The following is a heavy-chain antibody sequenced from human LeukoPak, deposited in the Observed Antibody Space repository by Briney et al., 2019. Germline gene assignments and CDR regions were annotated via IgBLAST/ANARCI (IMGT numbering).Heavy chain of an antibody. J-gene: IGHJ6*03. D-gene: IGHD3-3*01. V-gene: IGHV3-15*01. CDR2: IKSKTDGGTT. Sequence: GGSLRLSCAASGFIFSNAWMSWVRQAPGKGLEWVGRIKSKTDGGTTDYAAPVKGRFTISRDDSKNTLYLQINSLKSEDTAVYYCATDFYDFWSMDVWGKGTTVTVSS. CDR1: GFIFSNAW. CDR3: ATDFYDFWSMDV.